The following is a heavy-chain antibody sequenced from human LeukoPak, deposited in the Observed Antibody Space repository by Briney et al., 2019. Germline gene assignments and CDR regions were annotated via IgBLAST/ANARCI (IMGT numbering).Heavy chain of an antibody. D-gene: IGHD2-2*01. J-gene: IGHJ3*02. Sequence: GASVKVSCKASGYTFTSYYMHWVRQAPGQGLEWMGIINPSGGSTSYAQKFQGRVTMTRDTSTSTVYMELSSLRSEDTAVYYCAREGGEGGCSSTSCYSGGLNNDAFDIWGQGTMVTVSS. V-gene: IGHV1-46*01. CDR3: AREGGEGGCSSTSCYSGGLNNDAFDI. CDR1: GYTFTSYY. CDR2: INPSGGST.